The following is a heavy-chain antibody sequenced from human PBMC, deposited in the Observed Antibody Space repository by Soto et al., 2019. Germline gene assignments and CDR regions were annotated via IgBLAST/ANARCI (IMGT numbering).Heavy chain of an antibody. D-gene: IGHD2-2*01. CDR2: INHSGST. Sequence: SGTLSLTCAVYGGSFSGYYWSWIRQPPGKGLEWIGEINHSGSTNYNPSLKSRVTISVDTSKNQFSLKLSSVTAPDTAVYYCASSEGDIVVDLEFQHRGQRTPVTGSS. J-gene: IGHJ1*01. CDR3: ASSEGDIVVDLEFQH. V-gene: IGHV4-34*01. CDR1: GGSFSGYY.